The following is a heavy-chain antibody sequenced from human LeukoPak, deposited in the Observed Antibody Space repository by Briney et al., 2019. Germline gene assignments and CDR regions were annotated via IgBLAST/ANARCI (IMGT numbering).Heavy chain of an antibody. CDR3: ARDLLYGDTDY. CDR1: GFTVSSNY. CDR2: IYSGGST. Sequence: GGSLRLSCAASGFTVSSNYMSWVRQAPGKGLEWVSVIYSGGSTYYADSVKGRFTISRDNSKNTLYLQMNSLRAEDTAVYYCARDLLYGDTDYWGQGTLVTVSS. D-gene: IGHD4-17*01. J-gene: IGHJ4*02. V-gene: IGHV3-53*01.